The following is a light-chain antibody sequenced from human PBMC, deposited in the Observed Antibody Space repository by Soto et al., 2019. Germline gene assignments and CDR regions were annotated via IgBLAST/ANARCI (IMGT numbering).Light chain of an antibody. Sequence: EILLTQSPATLSVSPGGRGTLSCRASQSVGSNLAWYKQRQGQAPRLLIYGASTRATGIPARFSGSGSGTNFTLTISSLQSEDFAFYHCQQYNSWPRTFGQGTKVEI. CDR3: QQYNSWPRT. J-gene: IGKJ1*01. CDR1: QSVGSN. V-gene: IGKV3-15*01. CDR2: GAS.